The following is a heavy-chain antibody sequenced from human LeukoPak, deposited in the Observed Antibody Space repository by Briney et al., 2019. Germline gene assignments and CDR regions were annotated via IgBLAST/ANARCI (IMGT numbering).Heavy chain of an antibody. CDR3: ARWTIKMNPGFGP. V-gene: IGHV3-48*01. Sequence: GGSLRLSCAASGFTFSSYSMNWVRQAPGKGLEWVSYISSSSSTIYYADSVKGRFTISRDNAKNSLYLQMNSLRAEDTAVYYCARWTIKMNPGFGPWGQGTLVTVSS. CDR2: ISSSSSTI. CDR1: GFTFSSYS. J-gene: IGHJ5*02. D-gene: IGHD5-12*01.